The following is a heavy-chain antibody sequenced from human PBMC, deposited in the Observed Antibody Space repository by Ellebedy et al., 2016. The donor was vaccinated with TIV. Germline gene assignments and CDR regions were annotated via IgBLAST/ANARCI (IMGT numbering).Heavy chain of an antibody. CDR2: ISGSGGST. CDR3: ASWDFDY. Sequence: PGGSLRLSCAASGFSSGFSFSRYAMGWVRQAPGKGLEWVSGISGSGGSTYYADSVKGRFTISRDNFNNTLYLQMNSLRAEDTAVYWCASWDFDYWGQGTLVTVSS. D-gene: IGHD7-27*01. V-gene: IGHV3-23*01. J-gene: IGHJ4*02. CDR1: GFSSGFSFSRYA.